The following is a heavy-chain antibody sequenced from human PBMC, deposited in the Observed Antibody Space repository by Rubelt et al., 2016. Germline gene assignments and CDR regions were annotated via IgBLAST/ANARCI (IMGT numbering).Heavy chain of an antibody. J-gene: IGHJ4*02. CDR2: GGT. D-gene: IGHD1-1*01. CDR3: ARDRSTGDFDY. V-gene: IGHV4-31*02. Sequence: GGTYYNPSLKRRVTISVDTSKNQFSLKLSSVTAADTAVYYCARDRSTGDFDYWGQGTLVTVSS.